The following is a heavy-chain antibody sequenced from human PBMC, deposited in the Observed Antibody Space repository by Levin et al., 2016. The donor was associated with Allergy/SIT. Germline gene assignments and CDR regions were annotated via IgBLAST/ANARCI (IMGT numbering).Heavy chain of an antibody. V-gene: IGHV1-69*13. Sequence: SVKVSCKASGGTFSSYAISWVRQAPGQGLEWMGGIIPIFGTANYAQKFQGRVTITADESTSTAYMELSSLRSEDTTVYYCASGYCSSTSCYAGDWFDPWGQGTLVTVSS. CDR1: GGTFSSYA. CDR3: ASGYCSSTSCYAGDWFDP. J-gene: IGHJ5*02. D-gene: IGHD2-2*01. CDR2: IIPIFGTA.